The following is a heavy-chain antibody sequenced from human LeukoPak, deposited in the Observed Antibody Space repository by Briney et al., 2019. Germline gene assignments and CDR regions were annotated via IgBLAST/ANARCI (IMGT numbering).Heavy chain of an antibody. CDR1: GYTFTGYY. J-gene: IGHJ4*02. CDR3: ARSSIAAAGPRAPLDY. V-gene: IGHV1-2*02. D-gene: IGHD6-13*01. CDR2: INPNSGGT. Sequence: ASVKVSCKASGYTFTGYYMHWVRQAPGQGLEWMGWINPNSGGTNYAQKFQGRVTMTRDTSISTAYMELSRLRSDDTAVYYCARSSIAAAGPRAPLDYWGQGTLVTVSS.